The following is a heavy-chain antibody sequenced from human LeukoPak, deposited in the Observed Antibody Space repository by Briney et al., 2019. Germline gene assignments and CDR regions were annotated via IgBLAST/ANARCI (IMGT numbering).Heavy chain of an antibody. Sequence: PGGSLRLSCAASGFTFSSYAMSWVRQAPGKGLEWVSAISGSGDSTDYADSVKGRFTISRDNSKNTLYLQMNSLRAEDTAVYYCAREVPPVPTYDFDYWGQGTLVTVSS. CDR2: ISGSGDST. J-gene: IGHJ4*02. D-gene: IGHD2-2*01. V-gene: IGHV3-23*01. CDR1: GFTFSSYA. CDR3: AREVPPVPTYDFDY.